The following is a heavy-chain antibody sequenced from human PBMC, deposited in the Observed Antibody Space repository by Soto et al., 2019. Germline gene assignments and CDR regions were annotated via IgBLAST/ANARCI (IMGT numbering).Heavy chain of an antibody. J-gene: IGHJ4*02. V-gene: IGHV1-18*01. CDR3: AIVGRVGWYVNPIDY. Sequence: GASVKVSCKASGXTFTSYGISWVRQAPGQGLEWMGWISAYNDNTNYAQKLQGRVTMTTDTSTSTAYMELRSLRSDDTAVYYCAIVGRVGWYVNPIDYWGQGTLGTGSS. D-gene: IGHD6-19*01. CDR2: ISAYNDNT. CDR1: GXTFTSYG.